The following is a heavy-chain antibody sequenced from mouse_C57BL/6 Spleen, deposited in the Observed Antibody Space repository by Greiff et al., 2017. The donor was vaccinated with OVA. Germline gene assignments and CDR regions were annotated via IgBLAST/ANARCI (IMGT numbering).Heavy chain of an antibody. CDR3: ARYRGHPGGYYAMDY. V-gene: IGHV7-3*01. D-gene: IGHD3-2*02. Sequence: EVKLVESGGGLVQPGGSLSLSCAASGFTFTDYYMSWVRQPPGKALEWLGFIRNKANGYTTEYSASVKGRFTISRDNSQSILYLQMNALRAEDSATYYCARYRGHPGGYYAMDYWGQGTSVTVSS. CDR2: IRNKANGYTT. J-gene: IGHJ4*01. CDR1: GFTFTDYY.